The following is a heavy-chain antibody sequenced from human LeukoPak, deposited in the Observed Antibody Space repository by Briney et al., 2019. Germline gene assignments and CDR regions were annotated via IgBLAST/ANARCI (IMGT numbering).Heavy chain of an antibody. V-gene: IGHV3-53*01. CDR1: GFSINNYW. D-gene: IGHD6-13*01. Sequence: GGSLRLSCAVSGFSINNYWMTWYRQAPGKGLEWVSVIYSGGSTYYADSVKGRFTISRDNAKNSLYLQMNSLRAEDTAVYYCAVGGYSSSEADYWGQGTLVTVSS. CDR2: IYSGGST. CDR3: AVGGYSSSEADY. J-gene: IGHJ4*02.